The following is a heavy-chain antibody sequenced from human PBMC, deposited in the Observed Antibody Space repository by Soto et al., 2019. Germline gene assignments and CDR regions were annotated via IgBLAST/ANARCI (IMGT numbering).Heavy chain of an antibody. D-gene: IGHD6-6*01. CDR3: ARPTPYSSSPYDY. J-gene: IGHJ4*02. Sequence: GGSRRLSCAPSVFTFSSYSMNWARQAPGKGLEWVSSISSSSSYIYYADSVKGQYTISRDNAKSSLYLQMNSLRAEDTAVYYCARPTPYSSSPYDYWGQGTLVTVSS. CDR2: ISSSSSYI. V-gene: IGHV3-21*01. CDR1: VFTFSSYS.